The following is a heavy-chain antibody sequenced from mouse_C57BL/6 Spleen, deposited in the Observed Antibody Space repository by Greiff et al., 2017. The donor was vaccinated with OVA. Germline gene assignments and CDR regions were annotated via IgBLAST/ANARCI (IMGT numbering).Heavy chain of an antibody. D-gene: IGHD4-1*02. CDR2: ISDGGSYT. CDR1: GFTFSSYA. V-gene: IGHV5-4*01. CDR3: ARDPTGYYFDY. J-gene: IGHJ2*01. Sequence: EVKLVESGGGLVKPGGSLKLSCAASGFTFSSYAMSWVRQTPEKRLEWVATISDGGSYTYYPDNVKGRFTISRDNAKHNLYLQMSHLKSEDTAMYYCARDPTGYYFDYWGQGTTLTVSS.